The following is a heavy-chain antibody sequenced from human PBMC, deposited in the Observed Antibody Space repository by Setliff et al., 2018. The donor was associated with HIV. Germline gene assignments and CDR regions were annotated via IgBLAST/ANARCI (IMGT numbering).Heavy chain of an antibody. V-gene: IGHV1-18*01. CDR2: ISAYNGHT. D-gene: IGHD3-10*01. J-gene: IGHJ4*01. Sequence: ASVKVSCKASGYSFSSYAISWVRQAPGQGLEWMGWISAYNGHTNYAQKFQDRVTMTTDTSTNTAYMELSSLGSDDTAAYYCARGALLAVFDFDHWGHGTLVTVSS. CDR3: ARGALLAVFDFDH. CDR1: GYSFSSYA.